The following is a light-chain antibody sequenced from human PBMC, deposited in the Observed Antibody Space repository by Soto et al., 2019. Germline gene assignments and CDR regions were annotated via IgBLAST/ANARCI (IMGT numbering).Light chain of an antibody. CDR2: DVS. Sequence: QSVLTPPASVSGSPGQSITISCTGTSSDVGAYNYVSWYQQLPGKAPKLMIYDVSNRPSGVSNRFSGSKSGNTASLTISGLQAEDETDYYCFSYTTSSTYVFGTGTKVTDL. V-gene: IGLV2-14*03. J-gene: IGLJ1*01. CDR3: FSYTTSSTYV. CDR1: SSDVGAYNY.